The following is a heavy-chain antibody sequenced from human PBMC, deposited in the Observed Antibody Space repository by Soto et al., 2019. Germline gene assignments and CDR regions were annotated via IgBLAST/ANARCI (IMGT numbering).Heavy chain of an antibody. J-gene: IGHJ4*02. CDR3: ARAPCSSGWCSYFDY. D-gene: IGHD6-19*01. Sequence: ASVKVSCKGFGYTFSNFALHWVRQAPGQRLEWMGCNRAATGVTEHSRKFQDRVTITRDTSANTVYMEMNRLKASDTAMYYCARAPCSSGWCSYFDYWGQGTLVTVS. V-gene: IGHV1-3*01. CDR1: GYTFSNFA. CDR2: NRAATGVT.